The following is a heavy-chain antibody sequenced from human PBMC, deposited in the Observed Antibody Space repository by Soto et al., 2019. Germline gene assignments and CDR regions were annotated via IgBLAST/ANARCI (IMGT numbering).Heavy chain of an antibody. CDR2: ISAYNGNT. V-gene: IGHV1-18*01. Sequence: ASVKVSCKASGYTFTSYGIGWVRQAPGQGLEWMGWISAYNGNTNYAQKLQGRVTITADESTSTAYMELSSLRSEDTAVYYCARGWDSSGYYYFSPFDYWGQGTLVTVSS. CDR1: GYTFTSYG. D-gene: IGHD3-22*01. CDR3: ARGWDSSGYYYFSPFDY. J-gene: IGHJ4*02.